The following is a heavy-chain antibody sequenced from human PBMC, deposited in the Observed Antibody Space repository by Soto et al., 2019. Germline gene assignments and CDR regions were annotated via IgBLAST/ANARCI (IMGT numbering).Heavy chain of an antibody. V-gene: IGHV1-8*01. J-gene: IGHJ6*02. CDR3: ARGNDILTGYYEDYYYGMDV. CDR1: GYTFTSYD. CDR2: MNPNSGNT. Sequence: ASVKVSCKASGYTFTSYDINWVRQATGQGLEWMGWMNPNSGNTGYAQKLQGRVTMTRNTSISTAYMELSSLRSEDTAVYYCARGNDILTGYYEDYYYGMDVWGQGTTVTVAS. D-gene: IGHD3-9*01.